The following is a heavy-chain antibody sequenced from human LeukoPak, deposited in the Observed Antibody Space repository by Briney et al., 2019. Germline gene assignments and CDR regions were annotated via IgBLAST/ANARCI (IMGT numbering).Heavy chain of an antibody. V-gene: IGHV3-23*01. J-gene: IGHJ4*02. D-gene: IGHD2-2*01. CDR1: GFTFSSYA. Sequence: GGSLRLSCAASGFTFSSYAMSWVRQAPGKGLEWVSAFSGSGDSTYYADSVKGRFTISRDNSKSTQYLQMNSLRADDTAVYYCARGLPALFQFDYWGQGTLVTVSS. CDR2: FSGSGDST. CDR3: ARGLPALFQFDY.